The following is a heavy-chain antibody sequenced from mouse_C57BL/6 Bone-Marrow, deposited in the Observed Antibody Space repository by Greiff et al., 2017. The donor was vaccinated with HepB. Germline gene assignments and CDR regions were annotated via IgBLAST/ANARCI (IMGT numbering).Heavy chain of an antibody. V-gene: IGHV14-4*01. CDR2: IDPENGDT. D-gene: IGHD3-3*01. CDR3: TTGQGRDFDY. CDR1: GFNIKDYY. J-gene: IGHJ2*01. Sequence: VQLQQSGAELVRPGASVKLSCTASGFNIKDYYMHWVKQRPEQGLEWIGWIDPENGDTEYASKFQGKATITADTSSNTAYLQLSSLTSEDTAVYYCTTGQGRDFDYWGQGTTLPVSS.